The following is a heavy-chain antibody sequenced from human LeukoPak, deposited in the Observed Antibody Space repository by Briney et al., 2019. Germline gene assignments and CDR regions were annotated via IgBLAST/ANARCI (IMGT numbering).Heavy chain of an antibody. D-gene: IGHD6-13*01. CDR3: AKDTRGYSSSWYKDYFDY. CDR2: ISGSGGST. CDR1: GFTFSSYA. J-gene: IGHJ4*02. Sequence: GGSLRLSCAASGFTFSSYAMSWVRQAPGKGLEWVSAISGSGGSTYYADSVKGRFTISRDNSKNTLYQQMNSLRAEDTAVYYCAKDTRGYSSSWYKDYFDYWGQGTLVTVSS. V-gene: IGHV3-23*01.